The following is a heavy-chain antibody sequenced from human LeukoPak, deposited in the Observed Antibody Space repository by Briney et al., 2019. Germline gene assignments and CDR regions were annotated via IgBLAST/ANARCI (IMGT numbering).Heavy chain of an antibody. V-gene: IGHV1-69*13. CDR1: GGTFSSYA. D-gene: IGHD6-6*01. CDR2: IIPNFGTA. Sequence: SVKVSCKASGGTFSSYAISWVRQAPGQGLEWMGGIIPNFGTANYAQKFQGRVTITADESTSTAYMELSSLRSEDTAVYYCAREDRLVRLGNGMDVWGQGTTVTVSS. CDR3: AREDRLVRLGNGMDV. J-gene: IGHJ6*02.